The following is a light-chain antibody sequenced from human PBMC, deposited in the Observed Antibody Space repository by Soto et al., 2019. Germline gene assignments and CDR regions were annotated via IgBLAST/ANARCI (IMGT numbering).Light chain of an antibody. CDR3: ISYTSSTADV. V-gene: IGLV2-14*01. Sequence: QSALTQPASVSGSPGPSITISFTGTSSDVGGYNYVSWYQLHPGKAPKLIIYEVSNRPSGVSNRFSGSKSGNTASLTISGLQAEDEADYYCISYTSSTADVCGTGTKVTVL. CDR2: EVS. J-gene: IGLJ1*01. CDR1: SSDVGGYNY.